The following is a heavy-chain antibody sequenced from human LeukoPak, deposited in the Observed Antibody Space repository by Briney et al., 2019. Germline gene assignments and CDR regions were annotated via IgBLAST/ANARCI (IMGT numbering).Heavy chain of an antibody. V-gene: IGHV1-2*02. J-gene: IGHJ2*01. CDR3: AIQPWGSGNNWYFDL. CDR1: GYTFTAYY. D-gene: IGHD7-27*01. Sequence: GASVKVSCKASGYTFTAYYIHWVRQAPGQGLEWMGCISPNSGGTDYAQKFQRRVTMTRDTSISTAYVELSSLTSDDTAAYYCAIQPWGSGNNWYFDLWGRGTLVTVSS. CDR2: ISPNSGGT.